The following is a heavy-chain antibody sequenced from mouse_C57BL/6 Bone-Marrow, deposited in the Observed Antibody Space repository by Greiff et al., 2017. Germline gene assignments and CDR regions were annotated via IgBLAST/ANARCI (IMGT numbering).Heavy chain of an antibody. Sequence: VKLQESGAELARPGASVKLSCKASGYTFTSYGISWVKQRTGQGLEWIGEIYPRSGNTYYNEKFKGKATLTADKSSSTAYMELRSLTSEDSAVYFCARRGIFYYGYDDWGQGTTLTVSS. J-gene: IGHJ2*01. D-gene: IGHD2-2*01. V-gene: IGHV1-81*01. CDR2: IYPRSGNT. CDR1: GYTFTSYG. CDR3: ARRGIFYYGYDD.